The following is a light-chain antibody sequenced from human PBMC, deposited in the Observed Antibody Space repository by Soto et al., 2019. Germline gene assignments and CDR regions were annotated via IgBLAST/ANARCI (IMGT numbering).Light chain of an antibody. CDR1: QSVSRC. Sequence: EIVLTQSPATLSLFPGERATLSCRASQSVSRCLVWYQQKPGQATRLIMYDASNRAAGVPPRFSGSGSGTDFTLTISSLEHEDSAVYYCQQRLNWPPLTFGGGTKVEI. CDR3: QQRLNWPPLT. V-gene: IGKV3-11*01. CDR2: DAS. J-gene: IGKJ4*01.